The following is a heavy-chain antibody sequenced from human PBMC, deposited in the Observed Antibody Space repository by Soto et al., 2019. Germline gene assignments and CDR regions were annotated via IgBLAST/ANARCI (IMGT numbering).Heavy chain of an antibody. J-gene: IGHJ4*02. D-gene: IGHD2-15*01. Sequence: KTSETLSLTCNVSGGSIDRSNYYWDWLRQPPGKGLEWIGTTYYNGNAYYNPSLKSRVSMSVDTSKNQFSLKLVSVTAADTAVYYCARHFVAVDIKGWGYWGQGTLVTVSS. CDR1: GGSIDRSNYY. CDR3: ARHFVAVDIKGWGY. V-gene: IGHV4-39*01. CDR2: TYYNGNA.